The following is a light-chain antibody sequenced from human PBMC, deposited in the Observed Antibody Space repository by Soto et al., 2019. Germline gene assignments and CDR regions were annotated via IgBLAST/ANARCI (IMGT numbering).Light chain of an antibody. V-gene: IGKV1-5*03. Sequence: DIQMTQSPSTLSASVGDRVTITCRASQTVLTWLAWYQQKPGKAPKLLIHRASSLKSGVPSRFSGGGSGTDFTLIISSLQPDDFATYYCQQYSSYSLTFGQGTEVEVK. CDR3: QQYSSYSLT. CDR2: RAS. CDR1: QTVLTW. J-gene: IGKJ1*01.